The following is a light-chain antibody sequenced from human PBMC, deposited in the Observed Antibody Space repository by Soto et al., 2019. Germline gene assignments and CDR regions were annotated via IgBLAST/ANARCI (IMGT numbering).Light chain of an antibody. J-gene: IGKJ2*01. V-gene: IGKV3-15*01. CDR2: GAS. CDR3: QQYSDWPPVT. CDR1: QSVNSK. Sequence: EIVMTQSPATLSVSPGERATVSCRASQSVNSKLAWYQQQPGQAPRVLIYGASTRGTGIPARFSGSGSGTEFTLTISSLQSEDFAVYYCQQYSDWPPVTFGQGTKLEIK.